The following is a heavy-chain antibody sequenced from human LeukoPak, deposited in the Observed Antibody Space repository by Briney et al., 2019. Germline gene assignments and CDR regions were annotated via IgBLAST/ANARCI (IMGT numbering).Heavy chain of an antibody. Sequence: SETLSLTCAVYGGSFSGYYWGWIRQPPGKGLEWIGSIYHSGSTYYNPSLKSRVTISVDKSKNQFSLKLSSVTAADTAVYYCARVASMVRGVIIPLYFDYWGQGTLVTVSS. CDR2: IYHSGST. D-gene: IGHD3-10*01. CDR3: ARVASMVRGVIIPLYFDY. V-gene: IGHV4-34*01. CDR1: GGSFSGYY. J-gene: IGHJ4*02.